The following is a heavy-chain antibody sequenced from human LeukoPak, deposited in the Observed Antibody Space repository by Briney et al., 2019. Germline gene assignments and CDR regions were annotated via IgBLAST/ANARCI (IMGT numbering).Heavy chain of an antibody. CDR2: ISSNGGST. V-gene: IGHV3-64*02. J-gene: IGHJ4*02. Sequence: GGSLRLSCAASGFTFSSYAMHWARQAPGKGLESVSGISSNGGSTYYAGSVKGRFTISRDNSKNTVNLQMGSLRIEDTAVYHCARMTLYGSGTVDWGQGILVTVSS. CDR3: ARMTLYGSGTVD. CDR1: GFTFSSYA. D-gene: IGHD3-10*01.